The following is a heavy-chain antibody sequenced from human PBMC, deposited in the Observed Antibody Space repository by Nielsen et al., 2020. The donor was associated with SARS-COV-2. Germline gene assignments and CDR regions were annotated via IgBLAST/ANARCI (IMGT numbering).Heavy chain of an antibody. Sequence: ASVKVSCKASGYTFTGYYMHWVRQAPGQGLEWMGRINPNSGGTNYAQKFQGRVTMTRDTSISTAYMELTRLRSDDTAVYYCARGGSIPARPLDYWGLGTLVTVSS. CDR3: ARGGSIPARPLDY. D-gene: IGHD6-6*01. J-gene: IGHJ4*02. CDR2: INPNSGGT. V-gene: IGHV1-2*06. CDR1: GYTFTGYY.